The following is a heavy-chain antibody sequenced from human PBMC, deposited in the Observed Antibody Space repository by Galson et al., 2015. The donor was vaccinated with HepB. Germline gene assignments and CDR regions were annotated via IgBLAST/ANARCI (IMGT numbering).Heavy chain of an antibody. Sequence: SLRLSCAASGFTFSSYAMSWVRQAPGKGLEWVSAISGSGGSTYYADSVKGRFTISRDNSKNTLYLQMNSLRAEDTAVYYCAKMIFPYCGGDCYTSDDYWGQGTLVTVSS. CDR3: AKMIFPYCGGDCYTSDDY. D-gene: IGHD2-21*02. J-gene: IGHJ4*02. CDR2: ISGSGGST. V-gene: IGHV3-23*01. CDR1: GFTFSSYA.